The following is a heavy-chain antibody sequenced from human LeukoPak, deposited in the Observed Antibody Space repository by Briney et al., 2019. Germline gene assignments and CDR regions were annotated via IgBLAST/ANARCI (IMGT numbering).Heavy chain of an antibody. Sequence: GGSLRLSCAASGFTVSSNYMSWVRQAPGKGLEWVAGISNEGSNKYYAESVNGRFTISRDNSKNTLYLLVNTLRGEDTAVYYCAKEMGSRSSLFYFDYWGQGTLLTVSS. CDR2: ISNEGSNK. CDR1: GFTVSSNY. D-gene: IGHD3-10*01. J-gene: IGHJ4*02. V-gene: IGHV3-30*18. CDR3: AKEMGSRSSLFYFDY.